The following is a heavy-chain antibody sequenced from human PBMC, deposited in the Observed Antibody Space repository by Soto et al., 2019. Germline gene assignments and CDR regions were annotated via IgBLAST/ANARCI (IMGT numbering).Heavy chain of an antibody. Sequence: QVQLQESGPGLVKPSQTLSLTCTVSGGSISSGGYYWSWIRQHPGKGLEWIGYIYYSGSTYYNPSLKSRVTISVDTSKNQFSLKLSSVTAADTAVYYCARGIDMATIWVWFDPWGQGTLVTVSS. J-gene: IGHJ5*02. CDR2: IYYSGST. CDR3: ARGIDMATIWVWFDP. V-gene: IGHV4-31*03. D-gene: IGHD5-12*01. CDR1: GGSISSGGYY.